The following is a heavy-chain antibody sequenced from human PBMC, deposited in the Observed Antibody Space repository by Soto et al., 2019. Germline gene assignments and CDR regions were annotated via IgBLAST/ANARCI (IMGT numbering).Heavy chain of an antibody. Sequence: QVQLVESGGGVVQPGRSLRLSCAASGFTFSSYGMHWVRQAPGKGLEWVAVIWYDGSNKYYADSVKGRFTISRDKSKNTLYLQMNSLRAEDTAVYYCARERSDDVNAFDIWGQGTMVTVSS. D-gene: IGHD1-1*01. J-gene: IGHJ3*02. CDR2: IWYDGSNK. CDR1: GFTFSSYG. CDR3: ARERSDDVNAFDI. V-gene: IGHV3-33*01.